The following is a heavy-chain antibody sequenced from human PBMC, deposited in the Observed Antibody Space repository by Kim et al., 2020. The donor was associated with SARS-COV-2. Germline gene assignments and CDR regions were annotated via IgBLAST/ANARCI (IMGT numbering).Heavy chain of an antibody. V-gene: IGHV3-64D*09. Sequence: FYRDSVKGRFTISRDNSKNTLYLQMSSLRVEDTAVYYCVKEAGPLNEFDYWGQGTLVTVSS. J-gene: IGHJ4*02. CDR3: VKEAGPLNEFDY.